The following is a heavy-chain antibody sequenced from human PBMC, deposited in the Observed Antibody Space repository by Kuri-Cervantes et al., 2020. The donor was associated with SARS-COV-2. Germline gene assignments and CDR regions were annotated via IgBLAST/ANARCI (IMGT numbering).Heavy chain of an antibody. J-gene: IGHJ4*02. V-gene: IGHV3-15*07. CDR1: GFNFSRTD. CDR2: IKSKTDGGTT. Sequence: GESLKISCAASGFNFSRTDMHWVRQAPGKGLEWVGRIKSKTDGGTTDYAAPVKGRFTISRDNSQNTLYLHMKSLRSEDTAMYYCAKDRVGVQDFWGQGTLVTVSS. D-gene: IGHD2-21*01. CDR3: AKDRVGVQDF.